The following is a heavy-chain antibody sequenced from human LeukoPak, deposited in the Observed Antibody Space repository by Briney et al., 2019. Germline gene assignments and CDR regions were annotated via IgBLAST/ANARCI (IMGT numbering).Heavy chain of an antibody. D-gene: IGHD5-12*01. CDR2: ISTYNGNT. CDR1: GYTFTSYG. Sequence: ASVKVSCKASGYTFTSYGISWVRQAPGQGLEWMGWISTYNGNTNYAQKLQGRVTMTTDTSTSTAYMELRSLRSDDTAVYYCARDSGGFPNLIVATPLQYYYYYYMDVWGKGTTVTVSS. J-gene: IGHJ6*03. V-gene: IGHV1-18*01. CDR3: ARDSGGFPNLIVATPLQYYYYYYMDV.